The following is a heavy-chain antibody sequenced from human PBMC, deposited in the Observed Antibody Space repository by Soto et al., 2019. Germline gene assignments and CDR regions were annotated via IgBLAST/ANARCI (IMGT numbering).Heavy chain of an antibody. J-gene: IGHJ4*02. Sequence: QVQLQESGPGLVKPSETLSLTCTVSGGSISSYYWSWIRQPAGKGLEWIGRIYTSGSTNYNPSLKSRVTMSVDTSKNQFSRKLSSVTAADTAVYYCARDPSFGGSYYEEGYWGQGTLVTVSS. V-gene: IGHV4-4*07. CDR3: ARDPSFGGSYYEEGY. CDR2: IYTSGST. D-gene: IGHD1-26*01. CDR1: GGSISSYY.